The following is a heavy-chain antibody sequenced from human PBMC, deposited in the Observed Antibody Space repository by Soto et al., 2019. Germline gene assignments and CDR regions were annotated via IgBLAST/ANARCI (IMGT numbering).Heavy chain of an antibody. CDR3: ARGHRQLGGNYYSGMDV. D-gene: IGHD1-1*01. Sequence: PSETLSLTCSVSGGSISSGGFYWTWIRQRPGKGLEWIGCIYDSGSTYYNSSLKSRVTISGDTSKNQFSLKLSSVTSADTALYYCARGHRQLGGNYYSGMDVWGQGTTVTVPS. J-gene: IGHJ6*02. V-gene: IGHV4-31*03. CDR1: GGSISSGGFY. CDR2: IYDSGST.